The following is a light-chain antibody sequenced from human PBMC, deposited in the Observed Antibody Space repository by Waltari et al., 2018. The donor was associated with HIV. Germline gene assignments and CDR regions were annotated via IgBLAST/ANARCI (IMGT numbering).Light chain of an antibody. J-gene: IGLJ3*02. CDR1: SSDVGGYTY. CDR3: KSYMGSLRWV. Sequence: QSALTQPPSASGSPGQSVTISCPGTSSDVGGYTYVSWYPQHPGRAPKLMIFDVSKRPSGVPDRFSGSKSGNTASLTISALQPEDEADYYCKSYMGSLRWVFGGGTKLTVL. V-gene: IGLV2-8*01. CDR2: DVS.